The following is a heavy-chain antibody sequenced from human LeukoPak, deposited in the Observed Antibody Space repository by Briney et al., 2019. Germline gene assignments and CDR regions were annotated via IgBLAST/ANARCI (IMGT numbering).Heavy chain of an antibody. Sequence: PGRSLRLSCAASGFTFSSYAMHWVRQAPGKGLEWVAVISYDGSNKYYADSVKGRFTISRDNSKNTLYLQMNSLRAEDTAVYYCAKVEREGYCSSTSCNNWFDPWGQGTLVTVSS. CDR1: GFTFSSYA. J-gene: IGHJ5*02. CDR2: ISYDGSNK. D-gene: IGHD2-2*01. CDR3: AKVEREGYCSSTSCNNWFDP. V-gene: IGHV3-30-3*01.